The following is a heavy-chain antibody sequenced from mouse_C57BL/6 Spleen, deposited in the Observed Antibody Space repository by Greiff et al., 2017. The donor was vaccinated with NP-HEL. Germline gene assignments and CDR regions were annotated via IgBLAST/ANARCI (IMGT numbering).Heavy chain of an antibody. J-gene: IGHJ4*01. V-gene: IGHV2-5*01. CDR3: AKNWGTGRGYAMDY. D-gene: IGHD4-1*01. CDR2: IWRGGST. Sequence: QVQLQQSGPGLVQPSQSLSITCTVSGFSLTSYGVHWVRQSPGKGLEWLGVIWRGGSTDYNAAFMSRLSITKDNSKSQVFFKMNSLQADDTAIYYCAKNWGTGRGYAMDYWGQGTSVTVSS. CDR1: GFSLTSYG.